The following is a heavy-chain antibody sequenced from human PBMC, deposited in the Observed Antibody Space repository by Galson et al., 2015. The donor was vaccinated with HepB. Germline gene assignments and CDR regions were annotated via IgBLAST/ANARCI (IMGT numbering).Heavy chain of an antibody. J-gene: IGHJ5*01. Sequence: SLRLSCAASGFAFHSHAMSWVRQAPGKGLEWISGISGNGDSTFYAVSVKGRFTVSRDNSKNMLYLQMDSLTAEDTGLYFCAKGYGLFDSWAQGILVTVSS. CDR1: GFAFHSHA. CDR3: AKGYGLFDS. D-gene: IGHD3-16*01. CDR2: ISGNGDST. V-gene: IGHV3-23*01.